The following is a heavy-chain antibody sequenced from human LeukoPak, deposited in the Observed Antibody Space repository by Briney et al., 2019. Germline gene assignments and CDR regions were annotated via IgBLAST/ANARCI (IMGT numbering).Heavy chain of an antibody. V-gene: IGHV4-59*01. CDR1: GDSINKYF. D-gene: IGHD1-1*01. CDR2: ISHSGNT. J-gene: IGHJ4*02. CDR3: ARAGPESLNWRYYIYF. Sequence: SETLSLTCTVSGDSINKYFWSWLRQSPGKGLEWIGYISHSGNTNYNPSLKSRVTISLDKSNNQFSLRLSSVTAADTAVYYCARAGPESLNWRYYIYFWGQGILVNVSS.